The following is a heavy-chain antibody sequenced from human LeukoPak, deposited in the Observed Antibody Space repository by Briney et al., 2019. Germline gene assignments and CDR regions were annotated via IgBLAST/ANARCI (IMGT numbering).Heavy chain of an antibody. CDR3: ARAGRSSGWYPFDY. J-gene: IGHJ4*02. Sequence: GGSLRLSCAASGFTFSSYGMHWVRQAPGKGLEWVAVISYDGSNKYYADSVKGRFTISRDNSKNTLYLQMNSLRAEDTAVYYCARAGRSSGWYPFDYWGQGTLVTVSS. CDR1: GFTFSSYG. D-gene: IGHD6-19*01. CDR2: ISYDGSNK. V-gene: IGHV3-30*03.